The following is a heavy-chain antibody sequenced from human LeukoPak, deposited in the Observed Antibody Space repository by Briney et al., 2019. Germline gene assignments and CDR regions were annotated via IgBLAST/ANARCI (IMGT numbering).Heavy chain of an antibody. J-gene: IGHJ4*02. D-gene: IGHD3-22*01. CDR2: ISSYNGDT. CDR3: ARALYSDSSGYYPGLDH. CDR1: GYTFNSYA. Sequence: ASVKVSCKASGYTFNSYAFSWVRQAPGQGLEWVGWISSYNGDTNYARRFQGRVTMTTDTSTKTSHMELRNLGSDDTAVYYRARALYSDSSGYYPGLDHWGQGTLVTVSS. V-gene: IGHV1-18*01.